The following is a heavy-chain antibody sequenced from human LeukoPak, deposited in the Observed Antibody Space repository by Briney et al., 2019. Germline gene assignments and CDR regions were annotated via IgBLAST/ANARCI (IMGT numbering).Heavy chain of an antibody. V-gene: IGHV3-21*01. CDR2: ISSSSSYI. J-gene: IGHJ4*02. CDR1: GFTFSSYS. CDR3: ARVGCSSTSCFDY. D-gene: IGHD2-2*01. Sequence: AGTLRLSCAASGFTFSSYSMNWFRQAPGKRLEWVSSISSSSSYIYYADSVKGRFTISRDNAKNSLYLQMNSLRAEDTAVYYCARVGCSSTSCFDYWGQGTLVTVSS.